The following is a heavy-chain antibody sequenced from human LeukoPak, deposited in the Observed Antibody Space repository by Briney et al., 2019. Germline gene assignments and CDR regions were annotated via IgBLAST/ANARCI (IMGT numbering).Heavy chain of an antibody. CDR1: GYTFTGYY. Sequence: ASVKVSCKASGYTFTGYYMHWVRQAPGQGLEWMGWTNPNSGGTNYAQKFQGRVTMTRDTSISTAYMELSRLRSDDTAVYYCARGLRVIRIVGATPNDAFDIWGQGTMVTVSS. D-gene: IGHD1-26*01. CDR3: ARGLRVIRIVGATPNDAFDI. CDR2: TNPNSGGT. J-gene: IGHJ3*02. V-gene: IGHV1-2*02.